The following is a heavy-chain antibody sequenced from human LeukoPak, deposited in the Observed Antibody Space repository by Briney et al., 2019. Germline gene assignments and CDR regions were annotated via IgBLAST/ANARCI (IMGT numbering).Heavy chain of an antibody. D-gene: IGHD6-19*01. CDR2: ISGSGGST. CDR1: GFTFSSYA. V-gene: IGHV3-23*01. CDR3: AKCDSSGWCNNWFDP. Sequence: GGSLTLSCAASGFTFSSYAMSWVRQAPGKGLEWVSAISGSGGSTYYADSVKGRFTISRDNSKNTLYLQMNSLRAEDTAVYYCAKCDSSGWCNNWFDPWGQGSLVTVSS. J-gene: IGHJ5*02.